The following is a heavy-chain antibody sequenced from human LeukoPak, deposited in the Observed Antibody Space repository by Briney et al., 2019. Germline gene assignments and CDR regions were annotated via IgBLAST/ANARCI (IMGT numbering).Heavy chain of an antibody. CDR1: GDSISGYY. CDR2: IYYSGYT. V-gene: IGHV4-59*01. Sequence: SETLSLTCTVSGDSISGYYWSWIRQPPGKGLEWIGYIYYSGYTNHNPSLKSRVTISVDTSKNQFSLKLSSVTAADTAVYYCARQYSSTSYFDYWGQGTVVTVSS. CDR3: ARQYSSTSYFDY. D-gene: IGHD6-13*01. J-gene: IGHJ4*02.